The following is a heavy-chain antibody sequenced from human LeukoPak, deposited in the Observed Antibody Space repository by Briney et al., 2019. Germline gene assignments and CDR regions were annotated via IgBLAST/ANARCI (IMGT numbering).Heavy chain of an antibody. J-gene: IGHJ6*02. D-gene: IGHD3-22*01. CDR1: GGTFSSYA. Sequence: SVKVSRKASGGTFSSYAISWVRQAPGQGLEWMGGIIPIFGTANYAQKFQGRVTITADESTSTAYMELSSLRSEDTAVYYCASYYDSSGYPPPSRYYYYYGMDVWGQGTTVTVSS. CDR2: IIPIFGTA. CDR3: ASYYDSSGYPPPSRYYYYYGMDV. V-gene: IGHV1-69*13.